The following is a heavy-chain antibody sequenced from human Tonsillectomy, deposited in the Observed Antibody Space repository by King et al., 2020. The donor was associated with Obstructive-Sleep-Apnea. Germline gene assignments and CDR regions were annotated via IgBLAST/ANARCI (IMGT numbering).Heavy chain of an antibody. J-gene: IGHJ6*02. Sequence: QLQESGPGLVKPSETLSLTCTVSGGSISSSLYYWGWIRQPPGRWRGWIGSFYYCGSTSYNPSLKSRVTISVDTSKKQFSLKLSSVTAADTAVYYCATTTLHYYGSGTYGMDVWGQGTTVTVSS. CDR3: ATTTLHYYGSGTYGMDV. CDR2: FYYCGST. CDR1: GGSISSSLYY. D-gene: IGHD3-10*01. V-gene: IGHV4-39*07.